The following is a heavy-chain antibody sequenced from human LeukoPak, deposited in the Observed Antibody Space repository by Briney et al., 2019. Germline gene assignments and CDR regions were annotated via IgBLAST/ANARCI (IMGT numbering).Heavy chain of an antibody. V-gene: IGHV6-1*01. CDR3: AREQQWLVPYYFDY. CDR1: GDSLSSNSAA. D-gene: IGHD6-19*01. Sequence: SQTLSLTCAISGDSLSSNSAAWNWIRQSPSRGLEWLGRTYYRYKWYNDYAVSVKSRITINPDTSKNQFSLQLNSVTPEDTAVYYCAREQQWLVPYYFDYWGQGTLVTVSS. J-gene: IGHJ4*02. CDR2: TYYRYKWYN.